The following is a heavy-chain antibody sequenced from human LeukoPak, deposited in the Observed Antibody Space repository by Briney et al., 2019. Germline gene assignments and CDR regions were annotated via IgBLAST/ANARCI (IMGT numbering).Heavy chain of an antibody. CDR1: GGSISSGGYY. Sequence: ASETLSLTCTVSGGSISSGGYYWSWIPQHPGKDLEWIVYIYYNRSTYYNPSLKSRVTISVDTSKNQFSLKLSSVTAADTAVYYCARDLLDTSMVHSWYFDLWGRGTLVTVSS. D-gene: IGHD5-18*01. CDR2: IYYNRST. J-gene: IGHJ2*01. CDR3: ARDLLDTSMVHSWYFDL. V-gene: IGHV4-31*03.